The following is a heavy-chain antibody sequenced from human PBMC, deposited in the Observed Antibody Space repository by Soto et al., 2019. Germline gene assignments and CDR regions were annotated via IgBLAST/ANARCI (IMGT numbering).Heavy chain of an antibody. D-gene: IGHD3-10*01. CDR2: IIPIFGTA. V-gene: IGHV1-69*13. J-gene: IGHJ6*02. CDR3: ARRMVRGVIKVFNYYYGMDV. CDR1: GGTFSSYA. Sequence: GASVKVSCKASGGTFSSYAISWVRQAPGQGLEWMGGIIPIFGTANYAQKFQGRVTITADESTSTAYMELSSLRSEDTAVYYCARRMVRGVIKVFNYYYGMDVWGQGTTVTVSS.